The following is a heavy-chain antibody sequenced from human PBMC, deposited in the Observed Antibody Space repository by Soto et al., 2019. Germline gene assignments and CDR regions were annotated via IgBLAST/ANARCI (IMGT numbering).Heavy chain of an antibody. CDR1: GFTLKNYS. V-gene: IGHV3-21*06. CDR2: ISSNSNYK. D-gene: IGHD2-2*01. J-gene: IGHJ5*02. CDR3: ARARSTTWSGTTRGWFDP. Sequence: DVQLVESGGGLVKPGGSLRLSCAASGFTLKNYSMTWVRQAPGKGLEWVSSISSNSNYKYYADSLKVRFTISRDNAKNALYLQMSSLRAEDTAVYYCARARSTTWSGTTRGWFDPWGRGTLVTVAS.